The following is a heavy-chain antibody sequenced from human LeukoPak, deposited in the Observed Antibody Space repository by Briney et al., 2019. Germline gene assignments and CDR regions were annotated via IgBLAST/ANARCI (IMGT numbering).Heavy chain of an antibody. J-gene: IGHJ6*03. CDR1: GFTFSTYG. CDR3: AKMGKTENHYGSGRFAYYYYMDV. D-gene: IGHD3-10*01. Sequence: GGSLRLSCAASGFTFSTYGMHWVRQAPGKGLEWVAFIRSDGINKYYADSVKGRFTISRDNSKNTLYLQMNSLRAEDTAVYYCAKMGKTENHYGSGRFAYYYYMDVWGKRTTVTISS. CDR2: IRSDGINK. V-gene: IGHV3-30*02.